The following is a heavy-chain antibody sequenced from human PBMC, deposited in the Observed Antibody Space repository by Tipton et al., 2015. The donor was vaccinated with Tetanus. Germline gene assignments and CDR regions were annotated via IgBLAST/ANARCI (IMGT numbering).Heavy chain of an antibody. CDR1: GGSISYYY. CDR3: ARGGLCFGPACAGISPLLDV. D-gene: IGHD3-10*01. V-gene: IGHV4-59*01. CDR2: IYYNGST. Sequence: TLSLNCSVSGGSISYYYWSWIRQSPGKGLEWIGHIYYNGSTKYNPSLKSRVTVSLDTSKKHFSLRLSSVTAADTAVYYCARGGLCFGPACAGISPLLDVWVRGTLVTVSS. J-gene: IGHJ2*01.